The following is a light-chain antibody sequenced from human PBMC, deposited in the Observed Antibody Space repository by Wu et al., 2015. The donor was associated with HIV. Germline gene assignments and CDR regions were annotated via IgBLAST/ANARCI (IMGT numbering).Light chain of an antibody. CDR2: DAS. J-gene: IGKJ5*01. V-gene: IGKV3-11*01. CDR3: QQCTNWPLT. Sequence: EIVLTQSPATLSLSPGERATLSYRASQSVSSYLAWYQQKPGQAPRLLIYDASNRATGIPARFSGSGSGTDFTLTISSLEPEDFALYYCQQCTNWPLTFGHGTRLEI. CDR1: QSVSSY.